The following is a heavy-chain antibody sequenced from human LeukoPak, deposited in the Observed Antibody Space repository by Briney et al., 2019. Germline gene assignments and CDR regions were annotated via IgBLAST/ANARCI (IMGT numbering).Heavy chain of an antibody. Sequence: ASVKVSCKASGYTFTSYGISWVRQAPGQGLEWMGWISAYNGNTNYAQKLQGRVTMTTDTSTSTAYMELRSLRSDDTAVYYCARAGGKGYSYGPNFQHWGQGTLVTVSS. CDR3: ARAGGKGYSYGPNFQH. D-gene: IGHD5-18*01. CDR2: ISAYNGNT. V-gene: IGHV1-18*01. CDR1: GYTFTSYG. J-gene: IGHJ1*01.